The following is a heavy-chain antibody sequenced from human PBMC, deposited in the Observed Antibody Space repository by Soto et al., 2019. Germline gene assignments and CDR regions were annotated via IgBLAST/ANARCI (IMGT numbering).Heavy chain of an antibody. J-gene: IGHJ6*02. V-gene: IGHV4-59*01. CDR1: GGSISSYY. CDR3: ASNTYYYDSSGYYWRYYGMDV. Sequence: QVQLQESGPGLVKPSETLSLTCTVSGGSISSYYWSWIRQPPGKGLEWIGYIYYSGSTNYNPSLKSRVTISVDTSKNQFSLKLISVTAADTAVYYCASNTYYYDSSGYYWRYYGMDVWGQGTTVTVSS. D-gene: IGHD3-22*01. CDR2: IYYSGST.